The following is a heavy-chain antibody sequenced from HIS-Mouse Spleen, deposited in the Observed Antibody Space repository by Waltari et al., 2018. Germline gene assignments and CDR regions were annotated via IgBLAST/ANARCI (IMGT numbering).Heavy chain of an antibody. J-gene: IGHJ4*02. Sequence: QLQLQESGPGLVKPSETLSLTCTVSGGSISSSSYYWGWIRQPPGKGLEWIGSIYYSGSTYYNPSLKSRVTISVDTSKNQFSLKLSPVTTADTAVYYCARRRGWFDYWGQGTLVTVSS. CDR2: IYYSGST. D-gene: IGHD6-19*01. CDR1: GGSISSSSYY. CDR3: ARRRGWFDY. V-gene: IGHV4-39*01.